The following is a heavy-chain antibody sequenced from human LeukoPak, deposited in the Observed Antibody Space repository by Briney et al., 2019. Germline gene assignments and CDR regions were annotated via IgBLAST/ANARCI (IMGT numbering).Heavy chain of an antibody. J-gene: IGHJ4*02. D-gene: IGHD5-12*01. CDR3: ARMRARSGYATNFDY. Sequence: GGSLRLSCAASGFTFSSYSMNWVRQAPGKGLEWVSSISSSSSYIYYADSVKGRFTISRDNAKNSLYLQMNSQRAEDTAVYYCARMRARSGYATNFDYWGQGTLVTVSS. V-gene: IGHV3-21*01. CDR2: ISSSSSYI. CDR1: GFTFSSYS.